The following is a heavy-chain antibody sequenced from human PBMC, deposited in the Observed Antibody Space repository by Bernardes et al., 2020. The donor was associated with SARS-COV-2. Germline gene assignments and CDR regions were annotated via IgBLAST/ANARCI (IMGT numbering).Heavy chain of an antibody. CDR1: GFTFNTYA. J-gene: IGHJ6*02. Sequence: GGSLRLSCAASGFTFNTYAMSWVRQAPGKGLECVSDIRGSGGSTYYADSVKGRFTISRDISKNTVYLQMNSLRAGDTAVYYCARDQEFYGMDVWGQGTTVTGAS. V-gene: IGHV3-23*01. CDR3: ARDQEFYGMDV. CDR2: IRGSGGST.